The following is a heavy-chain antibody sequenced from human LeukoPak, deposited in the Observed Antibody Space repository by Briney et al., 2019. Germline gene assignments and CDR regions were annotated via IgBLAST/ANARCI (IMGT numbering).Heavy chain of an antibody. J-gene: IGHJ4*02. Sequence: VASVKVSCTASGYTFTRSGITWVRQASGQGLEWMGWINAYNGSTNYAQNFQGRVIMTTDPSTNTAYMELRSLRSDDTAVFYCARAFYYGFLSGYYTFDYWGPGTLVTVSS. CDR3: ARAFYYGFLSGYYTFDY. CDR2: INAYNGST. CDR1: GYTFTRSG. V-gene: IGHV1-18*01. D-gene: IGHD3-3*01.